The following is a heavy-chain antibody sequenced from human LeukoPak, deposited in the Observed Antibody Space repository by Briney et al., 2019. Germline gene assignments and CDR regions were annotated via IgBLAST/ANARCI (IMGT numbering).Heavy chain of an antibody. CDR3: ARAQTSNYYDSSGYRFSHNWFDP. Sequence: GGSLRLPCAASGFTFSSYEMNWVRQAPGKGLEWVSYISSSGSTIYYADSVKGRFTISRDNAKNSLYLQMNSLRAEDTAVYYCARAQTSNYYDSSGYRFSHNWFDPWGQGTLVTVSS. CDR2: ISSSGSTI. J-gene: IGHJ5*02. CDR1: GFTFSSYE. V-gene: IGHV3-48*03. D-gene: IGHD3-22*01.